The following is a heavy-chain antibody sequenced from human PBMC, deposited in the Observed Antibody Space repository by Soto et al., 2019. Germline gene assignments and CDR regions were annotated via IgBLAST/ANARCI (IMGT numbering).Heavy chain of an antibody. V-gene: IGHV3-48*02. D-gene: IGHD5-12*01. CDR1: GFTFSSYS. J-gene: IGHJ4*02. CDR3: ARDSRWLQPGYFDY. CDR2: ISSSSSTI. Sequence: EVQLVESGGGLVQPGGSLRLSCAASGFTFSSYSMNWVRQAPGKGLEWVSYISSSSSTIYYADSVKGRFTISRDNAKNSLYLQMNSLRDEDTAVYYCARDSRWLQPGYFDYWGQGTLVTVSS.